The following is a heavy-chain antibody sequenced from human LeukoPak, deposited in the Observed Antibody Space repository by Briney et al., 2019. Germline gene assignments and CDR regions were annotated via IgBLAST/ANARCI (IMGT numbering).Heavy chain of an antibody. Sequence: SETLSLTCAVSGGSISSNSYYWGWIRQPPGKGLEWIGSIYYSGSTYYNPSLKSRVTISVDTSKNQFSLKLSSVTAADTAVYYCAKVGAPPSWFDPWGQGTLVTVSS. CDR3: AKVGAPPSWFDP. CDR1: GGSISSNSYY. D-gene: IGHD1-26*01. V-gene: IGHV4-39*07. CDR2: IYYSGST. J-gene: IGHJ5*02.